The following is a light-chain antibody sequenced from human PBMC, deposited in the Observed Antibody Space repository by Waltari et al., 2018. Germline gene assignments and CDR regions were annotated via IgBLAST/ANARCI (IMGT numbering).Light chain of an antibody. J-gene: IGKJ3*01. Sequence: EIVLTQSPATLSLSPGERATLSCRASPSVNNRLAWSQQKPGQAPRLLIYDASKRATGIPARFSGSGSGTDFTLTISSLEPEDFAVYYCQYRGHWPPGATFGPGTKVEIK. V-gene: IGKV3-11*01. CDR1: PSVNNR. CDR3: QYRGHWPPGAT. CDR2: DAS.